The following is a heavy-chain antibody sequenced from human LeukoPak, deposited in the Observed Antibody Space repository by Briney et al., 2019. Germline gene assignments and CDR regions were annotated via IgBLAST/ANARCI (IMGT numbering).Heavy chain of an antibody. CDR1: GGSISSSXX. Sequence: TCXVSGGSISSSXXWSWVRQSPGXXLXWIGEIYHNGRTNYNPSLKSRVTISIDESQNQFSLRLTSVTAADTGVYYCARDAYSTGWYIGYWGQGTLVTISS. J-gene: IGHJ4*02. CDR2: IYHNGRT. CDR3: ARDAYSTGWYIGY. D-gene: IGHD6-19*01. V-gene: IGHV4-4*02.